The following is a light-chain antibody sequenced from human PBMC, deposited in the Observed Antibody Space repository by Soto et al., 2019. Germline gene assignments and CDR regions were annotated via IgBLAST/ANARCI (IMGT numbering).Light chain of an antibody. CDR1: QSVSSSY. V-gene: IGKV3-20*01. CDR2: GAS. J-gene: IGKJ5*01. CDR3: QQYGGSRIT. Sequence: EIVLTQSPGTLSLSPGEGATLSCRASQSVSSSYLAWYQQKPGQPPRLLIYGASSRATGIPDRFSGSASGTDFTLTISRLEPEDFAVYYCQQYGGSRITFGQGTRLEIK.